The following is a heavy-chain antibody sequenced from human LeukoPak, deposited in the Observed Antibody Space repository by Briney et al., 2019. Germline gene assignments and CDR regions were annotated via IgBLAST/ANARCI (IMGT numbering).Heavy chain of an antibody. CDR1: GFTFSSYA. CDR3: AKVPKEYSSSSDAFDI. V-gene: IGHV3-23*01. Sequence: PGGSLRLSCAASGFTFSSYAMSWARQAPGKGLEWVSAISGSGGSTYYADSVKGRFTISRDNSKNTLYLQMNSLRAEDTAVYYCAKVPKEYSSSSDAFDIWGQGTMVTVSS. D-gene: IGHD6-6*01. J-gene: IGHJ3*02. CDR2: ISGSGGST.